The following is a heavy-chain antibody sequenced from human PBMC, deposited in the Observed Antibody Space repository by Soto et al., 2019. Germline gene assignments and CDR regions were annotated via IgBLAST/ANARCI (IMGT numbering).Heavy chain of an antibody. V-gene: IGHV1-69*08. D-gene: IGHD4-4*01. J-gene: IGHJ5*02. CDR1: GGTFSTYT. CDR3: AGDPDSHYNDSHASSYP. Sequence: QVQLVQSGAEVKKPGFSVKVSCKASGGTFSTYTITWVRQAPGQGLEWMGRIIPIIGIINYAQKFQGRVTISADKFTGTAYMELTGLRSDDTAVYYCAGDPDSHYNDSHASSYPWGQGTLVTVSS. CDR2: IIPIIGII.